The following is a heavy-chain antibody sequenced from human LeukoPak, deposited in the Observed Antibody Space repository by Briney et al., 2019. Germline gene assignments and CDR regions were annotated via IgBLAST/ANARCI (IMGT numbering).Heavy chain of an antibody. J-gene: IGHJ4*02. Sequence: GGSLRLSCAASGFTFGDYGMHWVRQTPAKGLEWLAVMSYDGTNTYHEDSVKGRFSISRDNSKNTVYLLLNDLRTEDSAIYYCCSATSMTTVTTDYWGQGTLVSVSS. CDR3: CSATSMTTVTTDY. CDR2: MSYDGTNT. D-gene: IGHD4-11*01. V-gene: IGHV3-30*03. CDR1: GFTFGDYG.